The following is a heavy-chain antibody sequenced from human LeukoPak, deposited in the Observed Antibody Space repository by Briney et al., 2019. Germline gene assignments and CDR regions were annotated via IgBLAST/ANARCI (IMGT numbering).Heavy chain of an antibody. Sequence: ASVKVSCKASGYTYTSYDISWVRQAPGQGLEWMGWISTYNDNTHYAQKLQGRVTMTTDTSTSTVYMELKSLRSDDTAVYYCARIQSRIIAARPGNPAFDYWGRGTLVTVSS. CDR1: GYTYTSYD. CDR3: ARIQSRIIAARPGNPAFDY. CDR2: ISTYNDNT. V-gene: IGHV1-18*01. D-gene: IGHD6-6*01. J-gene: IGHJ4*02.